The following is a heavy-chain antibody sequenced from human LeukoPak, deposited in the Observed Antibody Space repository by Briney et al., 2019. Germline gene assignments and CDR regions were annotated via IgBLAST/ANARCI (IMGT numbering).Heavy chain of an antibody. CDR1: GGSTSSFY. V-gene: IGHV4-59*01. J-gene: IGHJ6*02. CDR3: AREYRESKYYYFGLDV. CDR2: LYNSANT. D-gene: IGHD1-14*01. Sequence: SETLSLTCKVSGGSTSSFYWSWIRQPPGKGLEWIGYLYNSANTNYNPSLRSRVTISVDTSKNEFSLNLRSLTSADTAVYYCAREYRESKYYYFGLDVWGQGTTVTVSS.